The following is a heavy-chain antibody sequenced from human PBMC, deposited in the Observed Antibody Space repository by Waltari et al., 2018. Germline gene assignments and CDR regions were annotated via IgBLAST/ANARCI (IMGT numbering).Heavy chain of an antibody. CDR2: ISGSGGST. CDR3: AGPVGAWFDP. CDR1: GFTFGSYA. Sequence: EVQLLESGGGLVQPGGSLRLSLAASGFTFGSYAMGWVRQAPGKGVEWVSAISGSGGSTYYADSVKGRFTISRDNSKNTLYLQMNSLRAEDTAVYYCAGPVGAWFDPWGQGTLVTVSS. D-gene: IGHD1-26*01. V-gene: IGHV3-23*01. J-gene: IGHJ5*02.